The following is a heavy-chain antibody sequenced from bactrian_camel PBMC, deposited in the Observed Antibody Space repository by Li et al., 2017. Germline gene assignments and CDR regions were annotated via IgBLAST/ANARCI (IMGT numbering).Heavy chain of an antibody. CDR2: FARDGAP. Sequence: VQLVESGGGSVQAEGSLRLSCADTEYIYAHYCMAWFRGAPGKEQVRVAFFARDGAPTYADSVKGRFALAKDNARNTLNLQMNNLKPEDSGEYYCAVARTAFWGRACGEYGMRGRGTQVTVS. J-gene: IGHJ4*01. CDR3: AVARTAFWGRACGEYGM. D-gene: IGHD3*01. CDR1: EYIYAHYC. V-gene: IGHV3S53*01.